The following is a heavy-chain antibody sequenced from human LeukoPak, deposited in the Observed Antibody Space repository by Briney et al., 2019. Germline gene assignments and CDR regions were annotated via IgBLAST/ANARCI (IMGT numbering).Heavy chain of an antibody. D-gene: IGHD5-24*01. CDR1: GGTFSSYA. V-gene: IGHV1-69*05. Sequence: SEKVPCKPYGGTFSSYAISWVRQAPGQGLEWMGGIIPIFGTANYAQKFQGRVTITTDESTSTAYMELSSLRSEDTAVYYCARGSGRDGYILQIDYWGQGTLVTVSS. CDR2: IIPIFGTA. CDR3: ARGSGRDGYILQIDY. J-gene: IGHJ4*02.